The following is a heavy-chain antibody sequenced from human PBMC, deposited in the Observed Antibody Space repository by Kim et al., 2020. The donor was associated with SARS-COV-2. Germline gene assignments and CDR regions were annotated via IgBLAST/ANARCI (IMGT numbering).Heavy chain of an antibody. V-gene: IGHV4-34*13. D-gene: IGHD3-10*01. J-gene: IGHJ6*02. CDR3: ARGRYYGSGLTGGMDV. Sequence: SLKSRVTISVDTSKNQFSLKLRSVTAADTAVYYCARGRYYGSGLTGGMDVWGQGTTVTVSS.